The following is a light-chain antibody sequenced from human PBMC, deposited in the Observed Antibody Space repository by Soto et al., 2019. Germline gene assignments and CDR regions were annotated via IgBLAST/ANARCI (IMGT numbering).Light chain of an antibody. CDR1: QTINSY. J-gene: IGKJ5*01. V-gene: IGKV1-39*01. CDR3: QQYYSSLAIT. CDR2: AAS. Sequence: DIQMTQSPSSLSASVGDRVTITCRASQTINSYLNWYQQKPGKAPNLLIYAASTLQSGVPSRFSGSGSGTDFTLTISGVQAEDVAVYYCQQYYSSLAITFGQGTRLEIK.